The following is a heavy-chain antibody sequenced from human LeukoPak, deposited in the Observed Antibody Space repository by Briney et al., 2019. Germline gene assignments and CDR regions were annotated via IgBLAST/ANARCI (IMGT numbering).Heavy chain of an antibody. V-gene: IGHV4-31*03. J-gene: IGHJ5*02. Sequence: SETLCLTCSVSGGSIGSAGHYWSWIRQRPGKGLEWIGHIFYSGSTYFNPSLKSRLTISVDTSKNQFSLTLSSVTAADTAVYYCARLLSGYRNYWFDPWGQGTLVTVSS. D-gene: IGHD5-12*01. CDR3: ARLLSGYRNYWFDP. CDR1: GGSIGSAGHY. CDR2: IFYSGST.